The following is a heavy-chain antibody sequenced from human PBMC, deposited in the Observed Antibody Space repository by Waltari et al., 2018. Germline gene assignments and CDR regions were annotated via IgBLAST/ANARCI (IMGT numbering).Heavy chain of an antibody. CDR3: ARGSLIYDFWSGPNYYGMDV. V-gene: IGHV4-34*01. CDR2: INHSGST. CDR1: GGSFSGYY. D-gene: IGHD3-3*01. Sequence: QVQLQQWGAGLLKPSETLSLTCAVYGGSFSGYYWSWIRQPPGKGLEWIGEINHSGSTNYNPSLKSRVTISVDTSKNQFSLKLSSVTAADTAVYYCARGSLIYDFWSGPNYYGMDVWGQGTTVTVSS. J-gene: IGHJ6*02.